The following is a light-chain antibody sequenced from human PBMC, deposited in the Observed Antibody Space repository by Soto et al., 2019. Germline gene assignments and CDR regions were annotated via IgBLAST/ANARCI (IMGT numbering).Light chain of an antibody. J-gene: IGLJ1*01. Sequence: ALTQPASVSGSPGQSITISCTGTSSDVGSYNLVSWYQQHPGKAPKLMIYEVNKRPSGVSNRFSGSKSGNTASLTISGLQAEDEADYYCCSFAGSSTYVFGTGTKVTVL. CDR3: CSFAGSSTYV. CDR1: SSDVGSYNL. CDR2: EVN. V-gene: IGLV2-23*02.